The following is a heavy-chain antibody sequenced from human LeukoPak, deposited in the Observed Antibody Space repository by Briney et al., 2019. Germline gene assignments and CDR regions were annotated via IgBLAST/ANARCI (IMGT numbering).Heavy chain of an antibody. CDR2: IYPGDSDT. V-gene: IGHV5-51*01. CDR1: GYSFTSYW. J-gene: IGHJ4*02. CDR3: ARRQAVSGGSYYFDY. Sequence: GESLKISCKGSGYSFTSYWIGWVRQVPGKGLEWMGIIYPGDSDTRYSPSFQGQVTISADKSISTAYLQWSSLKASDTAMYYCARRQAVSGGSYYFDYWGQGTLVTVSS. D-gene: IGHD1-26*01.